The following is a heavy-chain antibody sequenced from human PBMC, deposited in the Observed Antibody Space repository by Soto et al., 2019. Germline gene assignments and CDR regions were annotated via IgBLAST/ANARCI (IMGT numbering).Heavy chain of an antibody. Sequence: EVQLLESGGGLVQPGGSVRLSCAASGFTFSSYAMSWVRQAPGKGLEWVSAISGSGGSTYYADSVKGRFTISRANSKNTLSLQMNSLRAEDTAVYYSAKVSGYDFWSGSFDYWGQGTLVTVSS. V-gene: IGHV3-23*01. D-gene: IGHD3-3*01. CDR1: GFTFSSYA. J-gene: IGHJ4*02. CDR3: AKVSGYDFWSGSFDY. CDR2: ISGSGGST.